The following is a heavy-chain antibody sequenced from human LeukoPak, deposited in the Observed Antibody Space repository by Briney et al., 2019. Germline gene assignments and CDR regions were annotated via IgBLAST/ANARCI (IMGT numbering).Heavy chain of an antibody. Sequence: GGSLRLSCAASGFIFSSYWMHWVRHAPGKGLAWVSRINTDGSSTSYADSVKGRFTISRDNAKNTLYLQMNSLRAEDTAVYYCARETPSSGTYYFDYWGQGTLVTVSS. CDR3: ARETPSSGTYYFDY. D-gene: IGHD3-22*01. V-gene: IGHV3-74*01. J-gene: IGHJ4*02. CDR2: INTDGSST. CDR1: GFIFSSYW.